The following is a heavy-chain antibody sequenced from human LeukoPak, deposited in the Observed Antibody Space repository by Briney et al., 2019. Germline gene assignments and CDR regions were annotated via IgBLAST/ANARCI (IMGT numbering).Heavy chain of an antibody. Sequence: ASVKVSCKASGYTFTSYYMHWARQAPGQGLEWMGIINPSGGSTSYAQKFQGRVTMTRDMSTGTVYMELSSLRSEDTAVYYCAKGTRTEDYYDTESGAFDIWGQGTMVTVSS. CDR3: AKGTRTEDYYDTESGAFDI. V-gene: IGHV1-46*01. CDR2: INPSGGST. D-gene: IGHD3-22*01. CDR1: GYTFTSYY. J-gene: IGHJ3*02.